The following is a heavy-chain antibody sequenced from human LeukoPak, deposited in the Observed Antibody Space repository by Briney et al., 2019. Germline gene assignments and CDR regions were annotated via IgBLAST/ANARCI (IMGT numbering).Heavy chain of an antibody. J-gene: IGHJ5*02. CDR1: GGSISSGDYY. Sequence: PSQTLSLTCTVSGGSISSGDYYWSWIRQPPGKGLEWIGYIYYSGSTYYNPSLKSRVTISVDTSKNQFSLKLSSVTAADTAVYYCATSLFDYSNSEGWFDPWGQGTLVTVSS. CDR2: IYYSGST. CDR3: ATSLFDYSNSEGWFDP. V-gene: IGHV4-30-4*01. D-gene: IGHD4-11*01.